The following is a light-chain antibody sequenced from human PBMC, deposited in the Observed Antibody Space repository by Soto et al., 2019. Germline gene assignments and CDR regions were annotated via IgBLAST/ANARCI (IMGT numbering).Light chain of an antibody. CDR1: QSVNTN. CDR3: QQCNNWPLT. J-gene: IGKJ4*01. V-gene: IGKV3-15*01. CDR2: GAS. Sequence: EIVMTQSPATLSVSPGDRATLSCRASQSVNTNLAWFQQKPVQAPRLLIYGASTRATGVPARFSGSASGTEFTLTISSLQSEDFEVYYCQQCNNWPLTFGGGTRVEIK.